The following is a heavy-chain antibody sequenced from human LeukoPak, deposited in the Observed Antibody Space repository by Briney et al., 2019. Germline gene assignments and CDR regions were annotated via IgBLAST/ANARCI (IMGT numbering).Heavy chain of an antibody. J-gene: IGHJ6*04. CDR3: ARVEAFVYYGMDV. CDR1: GGSISSYY. Sequence: SETLSLTCTVSGGSISSYYWSWIRQPPGKGLEWIGYIYYSGSTNYNPSLKSRVTISVDTSKNQFSLKLSSVTAADTAVYYRARVEAFVYYGMDVWGKGTTVTVSS. V-gene: IGHV4-59*01. CDR2: IYYSGST.